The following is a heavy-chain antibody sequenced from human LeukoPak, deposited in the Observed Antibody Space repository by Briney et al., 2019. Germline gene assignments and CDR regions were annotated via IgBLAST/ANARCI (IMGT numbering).Heavy chain of an antibody. CDR3: ARDAGLTGTTFAY. V-gene: IGHV3-48*02. Sequence: GGSLRLSCAASGFTFSSYSMNWVRQAPGKGLEWVSYINTSSSTIYYSESVKGRFTISRDNAKNSRYLQMNSLRDEDTAVYYCARDAGLTGTTFAYWGQGTRVPLFS. CDR2: INTSSSTI. CDR1: GFTFSSYS. D-gene: IGHD1-20*01. J-gene: IGHJ4*02.